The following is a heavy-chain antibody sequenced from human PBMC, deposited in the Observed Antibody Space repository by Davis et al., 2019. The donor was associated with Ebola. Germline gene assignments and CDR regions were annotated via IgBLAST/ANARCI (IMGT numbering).Heavy chain of an antibody. CDR2: ISSDGNNK. Sequence: GGSLRLSCAASGFTSAMHWVRQATGKGLEWVAFISSDGNNKYYTDSVKGRFTTSRDNSKNTLYLQMNSLRPEDTAMYYCARDSDYYDSSRADAFDIWGPGTMVTVSS. D-gene: IGHD3-22*01. CDR1: GFTSA. V-gene: IGHV3-30*19. CDR3: ARDSDYYDSSRADAFDI. J-gene: IGHJ3*02.